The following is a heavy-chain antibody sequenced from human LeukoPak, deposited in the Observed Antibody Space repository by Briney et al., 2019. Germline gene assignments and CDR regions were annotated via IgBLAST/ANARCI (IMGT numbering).Heavy chain of an antibody. CDR3: AKADYYYYGMDV. CDR2: ISGSGGSS. CDR1: GFTFSSYA. J-gene: IGHJ6*02. Sequence: GGSLRLSCAASGFTFSSYAMSWVRQAPGKGLEWVSAISGSGGSSYYADSVKGRFTISRDNSKNTLYLQINSLRAEDTAVYYCAKADYYYYGMDVWGQGTTVTVSS. V-gene: IGHV3-23*01.